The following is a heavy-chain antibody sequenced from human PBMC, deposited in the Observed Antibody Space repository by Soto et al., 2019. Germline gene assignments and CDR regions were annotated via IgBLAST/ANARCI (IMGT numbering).Heavy chain of an antibody. V-gene: IGHV3-30-3*01. CDR1: GFTYSTFT. CDR3: ASQSHYSSGYSFDY. D-gene: IGHD3-22*01. Sequence: GGSLRLSCAASGFTYSTFTMHWVRQAPGKGLEWVAVISYDGNNKFYADSVKGRFTISRDSTKQTLYLQMNSLRAEDMAVYYCASQSHYSSGYSFDYWGQGTLVTVSS. J-gene: IGHJ4*02. CDR2: ISYDGNNK.